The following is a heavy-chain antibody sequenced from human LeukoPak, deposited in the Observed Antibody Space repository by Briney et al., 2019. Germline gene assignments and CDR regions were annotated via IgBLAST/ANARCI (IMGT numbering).Heavy chain of an antibody. V-gene: IGHV5-51*01. J-gene: IGHJ4*02. CDR2: IYPGDSDS. CDR1: GYSFTSYW. D-gene: IGHD6-6*01. Sequence: GESPKISCKGSGYSFTSYWIAWVRQMPGKGLEWMGMIYPGDSDSRYSLSFQGQVTISADKSISTAYLQWSSLKALDTAMYYCARHDSSSDYWGQGTLVTVSS. CDR3: ARHDSSSDY.